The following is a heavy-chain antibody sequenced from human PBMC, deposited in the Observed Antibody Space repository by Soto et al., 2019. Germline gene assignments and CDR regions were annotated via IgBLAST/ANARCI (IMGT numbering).Heavy chain of an antibody. V-gene: IGHV1-18*01. CDR3: ARDTLWCGGLSLEHNLFDP. J-gene: IGHJ5*02. Sequence: QVQLVQSGAEVKKHRASVKVSCKASGYTFTSYGISWVRQAPGQGLEWMGWISAYNGNTNYAQKLQGRVTMTTDTASSTAYMKRRSLRSNDTAVYYCARDTLWCGGLSLEHNLFDPWGQGPLVIVAS. CDR2: ISAYNGNT. D-gene: IGHD3-10*01. CDR1: GYTFTSYG.